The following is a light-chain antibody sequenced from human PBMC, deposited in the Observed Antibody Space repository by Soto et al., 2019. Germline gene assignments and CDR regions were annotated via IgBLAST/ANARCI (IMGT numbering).Light chain of an antibody. Sequence: IVLTQSPGTLSLSPGDRATLACRASQSLSSNYLAWYQQKPGQAPRLLIYGASSRATDIPDRFSGSGSGTDFALTITRLDPADFAVYFCQQYDTFPRTFGQGTKVEIQ. J-gene: IGKJ1*01. CDR1: QSLSSNY. V-gene: IGKV3-20*01. CDR3: QQYDTFPRT. CDR2: GAS.